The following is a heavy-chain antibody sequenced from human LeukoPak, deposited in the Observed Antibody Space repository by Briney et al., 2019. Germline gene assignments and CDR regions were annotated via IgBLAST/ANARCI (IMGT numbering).Heavy chain of an antibody. CDR1: VGSFSGYY. CDR3: VREREGYFDL. Sequence: SETLSLTCAVYVGSFSGYYWSWIRQPPGKGLEWIGEINHGGSTNYNPSLKSRVTISVDTSKNQFSLKLSAVTAEDTAVYYCVREREGYFDLWGRGTLVTVSS. J-gene: IGHJ2*01. CDR2: INHGGST. V-gene: IGHV4-34*01.